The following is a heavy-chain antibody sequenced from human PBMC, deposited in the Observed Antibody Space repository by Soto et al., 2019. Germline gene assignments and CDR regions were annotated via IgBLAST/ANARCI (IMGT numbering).Heavy chain of an antibody. J-gene: IGHJ6*02. CDR3: ASAYYDLGAGYRDYYYGMDV. CDR2: INPNSGGT. V-gene: IGHV1-2*02. D-gene: IGHD3-3*01. CDR1: GYSFTDYH. Sequence: ASVKVSCKASGYSFTDYHMHWVRQAPGQGLEWMGWINPNSGGTNSAQKFQGRVTMTRDTSISTAYMELSRLRSDDTAVYFCASAYYDLGAGYRDYYYGMDVWGQGTTVTVSS.